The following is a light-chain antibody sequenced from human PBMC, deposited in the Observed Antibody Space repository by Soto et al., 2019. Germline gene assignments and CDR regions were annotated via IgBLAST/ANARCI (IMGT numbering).Light chain of an antibody. CDR1: QGIRNY. CDR2: LAS. J-gene: IGKJ4*01. V-gene: IGKV1-9*01. Sequence: IQLTQSPSSLSASVGDRVTITCRASQGIRNYLAWYQQKPGKAPQLLIYLASTLQGGVPSRFSGSGSGTDFSLTISRLQPEDVATYYCQYLNSFPLTFGGGPKVELK. CDR3: QYLNSFPLT.